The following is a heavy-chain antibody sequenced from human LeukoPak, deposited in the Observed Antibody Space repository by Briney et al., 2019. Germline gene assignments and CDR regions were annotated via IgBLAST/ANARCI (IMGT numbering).Heavy chain of an antibody. CDR1: GGTFSSYA. V-gene: IGHV1-69*04. CDR3: ARSNCGGDCGWFDP. D-gene: IGHD2-21*02. Sequence: ASVKVSCKASGGTFSSYAISWVRQAPGQGLEWMGRIIPILGIANYAQKFQGRVTITADKSTSTAYMELSSLRSEDTAVYYCARSNCGGDCGWFDPWGQGTLVTVSS. J-gene: IGHJ5*02. CDR2: IIPILGIA.